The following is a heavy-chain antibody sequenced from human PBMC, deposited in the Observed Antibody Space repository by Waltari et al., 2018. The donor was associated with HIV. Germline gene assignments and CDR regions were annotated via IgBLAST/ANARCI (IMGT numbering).Heavy chain of an antibody. J-gene: IGHJ4*02. CDR3: AREGDYYDSSGLDY. Sequence: QVQLVQSGAEVKKPGASIKVSCTDSGYTLTGYYMPCVPPTPGQGLVWMGWINPNSGGTNYAQKFQGRVTMTRDTSISTAYMELSRLRSDDTAVYYCAREGDYYDSSGLDYWGQGTLVTVSS. CDR2: INPNSGGT. D-gene: IGHD3-22*01. V-gene: IGHV1-2*02. CDR1: GYTLTGYY.